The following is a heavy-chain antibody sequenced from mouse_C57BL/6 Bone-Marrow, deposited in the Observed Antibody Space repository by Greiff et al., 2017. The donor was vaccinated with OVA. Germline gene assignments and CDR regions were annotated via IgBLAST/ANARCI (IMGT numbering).Heavy chain of an antibody. CDR3: ARDADGPYAMDY. CDR1: GFTFSDFY. Sequence: EVKLMESGGGLVQSGRSLRLSCATSGFTFSDFYMEWVRQAPGKGLEWIAASRNKANDYTTEYSASVKGRFIVSRDTSQSILYLQMNALRAEDTAIYYCARDADGPYAMDYWGQGTSVTVSS. CDR2: SRNKANDYTT. D-gene: IGHD2-3*01. V-gene: IGHV7-1*01. J-gene: IGHJ4*01.